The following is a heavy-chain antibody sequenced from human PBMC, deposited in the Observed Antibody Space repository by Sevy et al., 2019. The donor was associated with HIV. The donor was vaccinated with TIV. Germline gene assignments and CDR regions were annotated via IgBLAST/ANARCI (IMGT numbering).Heavy chain of an antibody. Sequence: GGSLRLSCVASGFRFEDYGMHWVRRAPGKGLEWVSGIGWNSGSVGYAVSVKGRFTISRDNAKNLLYLQMNSLTSEDTALYYCAKDLIPYGSGSYPLDYWGQGTVVTVSS. CDR1: GFRFEDYG. D-gene: IGHD3-10*01. V-gene: IGHV3-9*01. J-gene: IGHJ4*02. CDR3: AKDLIPYGSGSYPLDY. CDR2: IGWNSGSV.